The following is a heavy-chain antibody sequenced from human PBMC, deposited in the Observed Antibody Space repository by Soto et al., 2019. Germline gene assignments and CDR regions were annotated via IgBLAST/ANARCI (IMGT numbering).Heavy chain of an antibody. D-gene: IGHD3-10*02. V-gene: IGHV3-73*01. CDR3: ARQMFSPDNH. CDR2: IRSKANNYAT. CDR1: GFTFSGSA. J-gene: IGHJ5*02. Sequence: EVQLVESGGGLVQPGGSLRLSCAASGFTFSGSAIHWVRQASGKGLELLGLIRSKANNYATAYGGSVKGRFPISRDDSKDTAYLQMNSLKTEDTAIYYCARQMFSPDNHWGQGTLVTVSS.